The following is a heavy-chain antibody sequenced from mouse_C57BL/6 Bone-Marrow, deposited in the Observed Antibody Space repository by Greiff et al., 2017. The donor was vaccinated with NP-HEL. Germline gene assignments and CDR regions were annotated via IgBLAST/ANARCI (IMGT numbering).Heavy chain of an antibody. CDR2: INPSSGYT. J-gene: IGHJ1*03. V-gene: IGHV1-7*01. Sequence: VRLVESGAELAKPGASVKLSCKASGYTFTSYWMHWVKQRPGQGLEWIGYINPSSGYTKYNQKFKDKATLTADKSSSTAYMQLSSLTYEDSAVYYCARDYYSNYWYFDVWGTGTTVTVSS. D-gene: IGHD2-5*01. CDR3: ARDYYSNYWYFDV. CDR1: GYTFTSYW.